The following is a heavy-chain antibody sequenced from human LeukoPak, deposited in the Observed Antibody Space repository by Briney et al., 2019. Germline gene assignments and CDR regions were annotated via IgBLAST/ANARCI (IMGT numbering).Heavy chain of an antibody. CDR2: ISGPGGST. J-gene: IGHJ4*02. D-gene: IGHD6-6*01. CDR3: AKDYSSSSGLYYFDY. CDR1: GFTFSDYW. V-gene: IGHV3-23*01. Sequence: GGSLRLSCAASGFTFSDYWMHWVRQAPGKGLEWVSSISGPGGSTYSTDSVKGRFTISRDNSKNTLYLQMNRLRAEDTAVYYCAKDYSSSSGLYYFDYWGQGTLVIVSS.